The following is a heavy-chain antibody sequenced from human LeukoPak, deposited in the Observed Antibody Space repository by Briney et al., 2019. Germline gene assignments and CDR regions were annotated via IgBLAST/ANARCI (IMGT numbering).Heavy chain of an antibody. V-gene: IGHV3-23*01. CDR3: AQGFSSGWYPY. D-gene: IGHD6-19*01. Sequence: GGSLRLSCAVSGFSVSSFGMSWVRQAPGKGLEWISAISVNGETTWYADSVRGRFIISRDNSKNTLYLQLSSLRAEDTAVYYCAQGFSSGWYPYWGQGSLVSVSS. CDR1: GFSVSSFG. CDR2: ISVNGETT. J-gene: IGHJ4*02.